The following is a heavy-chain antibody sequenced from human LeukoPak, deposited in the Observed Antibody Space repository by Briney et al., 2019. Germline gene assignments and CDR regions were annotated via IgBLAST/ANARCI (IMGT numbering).Heavy chain of an antibody. D-gene: IGHD1-14*01. CDR1: GYSFTNHW. CDR3: ARHGGDSPVTDYLDS. CDR2: VYPGDSET. J-gene: IGHJ4*02. Sequence: GESLKISCKDSGYSFTNHWIAWVRQMPGKGLGWMGIVYPGDSETRYSPSFQGQVTISADKSIRTAYLQWRSLKASDTAMYYCARHGGDSPVTDYLDSWGQGTLVTVSS. V-gene: IGHV5-51*01.